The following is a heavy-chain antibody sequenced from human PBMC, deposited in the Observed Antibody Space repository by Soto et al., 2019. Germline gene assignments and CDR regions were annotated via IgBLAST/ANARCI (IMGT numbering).Heavy chain of an antibody. D-gene: IGHD5-18*01. V-gene: IGHV1-8*01. J-gene: IGHJ4*02. Sequence: QVQLVQSGAEVKKPGASVKVSCKASGYTFTSYDINWVRQATGQGLEWMGWMNPNSGNTAYAQKFQGRVTMTRNTSASPAYMQLSSLRSEGTAVYYWAVEGGYSCGFGYWGPATRGTVSS. CDR3: AVEGGYSCGFGY. CDR2: MNPNSGNT. CDR1: GYTFTSYD.